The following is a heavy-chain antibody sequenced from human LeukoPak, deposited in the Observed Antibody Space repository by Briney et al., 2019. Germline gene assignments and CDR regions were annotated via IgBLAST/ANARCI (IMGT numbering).Heavy chain of an antibody. J-gene: IGHJ4*02. Sequence: ASVKVSCKASGYTFTSYYTHWVRQAPGQGLEWMGIINPSGGSTSYAQKFQGRVTMTRDTSTSTVYMELSSLRSEDTAVYYCARTPDYGSGSYYKRGFDYWGQGTLVTVSS. CDR3: ARTPDYGSGSYYKRGFDY. CDR2: INPSGGST. V-gene: IGHV1-46*01. D-gene: IGHD3-10*01. CDR1: GYTFTSYY.